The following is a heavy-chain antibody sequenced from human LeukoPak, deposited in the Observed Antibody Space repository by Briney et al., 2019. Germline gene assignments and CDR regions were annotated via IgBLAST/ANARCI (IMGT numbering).Heavy chain of an antibody. CDR1: GLAFTNSW. D-gene: IGHD6-19*01. J-gene: IGHJ4*02. CDR3: ARVSTAVAGGDY. V-gene: IGHV3-7*01. CDR2: IKQGGSEK. Sequence: GGSLRLFCAASGLAFTNSWMSWLRQTPGECLEWVANIKQGGSEKFYVDSVKGRFTISRDNAKNSLYLQMNSLTAEDTALYYCARVSTAVAGGDYWGQGALVTVSS.